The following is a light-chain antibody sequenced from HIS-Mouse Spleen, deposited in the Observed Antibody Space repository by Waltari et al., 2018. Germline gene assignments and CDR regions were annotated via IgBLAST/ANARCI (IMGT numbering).Light chain of an antibody. CDR3: YSTDSRGNHRV. J-gene: IGLJ2*01. CDR1: ALPKKY. Sequence: SYELTQPPSVSVSPGQTARITCSGDALPKKYAYWYQQNSGQAPVLVIYEDSKRTAGTPERFDGSSSGTMATLTISGAQVEEEADYYCYSTDSRGNHRVFGGGTKLTVL. V-gene: IGLV3-10*01. CDR2: EDS.